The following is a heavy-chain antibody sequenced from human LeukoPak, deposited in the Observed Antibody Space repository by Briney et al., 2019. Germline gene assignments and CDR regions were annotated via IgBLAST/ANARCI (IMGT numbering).Heavy chain of an antibody. CDR2: IYYSGST. J-gene: IGHJ4*02. Sequence: PSETLSLTCTVSGGSISSGGYYWSWIRQHPGKGLEWIGYIYYSGSTYYNPSLKSRVTISVDTSKNQFSLKLSSVTAADTAVYYCARDLGGPGAFDYWGQGTLVTVSS. CDR3: ARDLGGPGAFDY. CDR1: GGSISSGGYY. D-gene: IGHD2-15*01. V-gene: IGHV4-31*03.